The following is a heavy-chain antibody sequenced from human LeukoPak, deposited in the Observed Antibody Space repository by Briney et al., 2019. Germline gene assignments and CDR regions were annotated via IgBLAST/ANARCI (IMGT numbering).Heavy chain of an antibody. V-gene: IGHV3-66*01. D-gene: IGHD6-13*01. Sequence: PGGSLRLSCAASEFSVGSNYMTWVRQAPGKGLEWVSLIYSGGSTYYADSVKGRFTISRDNSKNTLYLQMNSLRAEDTAVYYCASNSSSWGQGTLVTVSS. CDR2: IYSGGST. J-gene: IGHJ4*02. CDR1: EFSVGSNY. CDR3: ASNSSS.